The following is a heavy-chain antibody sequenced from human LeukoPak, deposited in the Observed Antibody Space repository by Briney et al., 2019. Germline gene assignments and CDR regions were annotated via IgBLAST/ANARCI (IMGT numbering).Heavy chain of an antibody. Sequence: GRSLRLSCAASGFTFSSYGMHWVRQAPGKGLEWVANIKQDGSEKYYVGSVKGRFTISRDNAKNSLYLQMNSLRAEDTAVYYCANPDAVRPRWGQGTLVTVSS. V-gene: IGHV3-7*03. CDR1: GFTFSSYG. J-gene: IGHJ4*02. CDR2: IKQDGSEK. CDR3: ANPDAVRPR.